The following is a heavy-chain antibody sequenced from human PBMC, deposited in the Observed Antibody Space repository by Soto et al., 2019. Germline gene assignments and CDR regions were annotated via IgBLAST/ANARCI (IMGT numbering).Heavy chain of an antibody. V-gene: IGHV2-5*02. CDR3: AHRVLRTVFGLVTTTAIYFDF. J-gene: IGHJ4*02. Sequence: QITLNESGPTQVKPRQTLTLTCTFSGFSLTTSGVGVGWIRQSPGKAPEWLALIYWDDDKRYSPSLKSRLTNTKDNSKNQVVLTMADLDPADTATYYCAHRVLRTVFGLVTTTAIYFDFWGQGTPVAVSS. CDR2: IYWDDDK. D-gene: IGHD3-3*01. CDR1: GFSLTTSGVG.